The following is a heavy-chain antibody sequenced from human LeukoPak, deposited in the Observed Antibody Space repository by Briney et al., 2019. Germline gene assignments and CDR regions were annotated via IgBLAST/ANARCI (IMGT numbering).Heavy chain of an antibody. V-gene: IGHV3-53*05. J-gene: IGHJ4*02. D-gene: IGHD6-6*01. CDR2: IYSGGTT. CDR3: AKDQGGSSFDY. CDR1: GFIVSSHY. Sequence: PGGSLRLSCAASGFIVSSHYMTWVRQAPGKGLEWVSVIYSGGTTYYADSVKGRFTISRDNSKNTLYMQTNSLRAEDTAVYYCAKDQGGSSFDYWGQGTLVTVSS.